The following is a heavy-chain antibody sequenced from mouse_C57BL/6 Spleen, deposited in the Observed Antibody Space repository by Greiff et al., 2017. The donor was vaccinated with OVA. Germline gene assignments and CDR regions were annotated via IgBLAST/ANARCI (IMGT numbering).Heavy chain of an antibody. CDR3: TREDGSSYTWFAY. D-gene: IGHD1-1*01. Sequence: EVKVEESGEGLVKPGGSLKLSCAASGFTFSSYAMSWVRQTPEKRLEWVAYISSGGDYIYYADTVKGRFTISRDNARNTLYLQMSSLKSEDTAMYYCTREDGSSYTWFAYWGQGTLVTVSA. CDR2: ISSGGDYI. J-gene: IGHJ3*01. CDR1: GFTFSSYA. V-gene: IGHV5-9-1*02.